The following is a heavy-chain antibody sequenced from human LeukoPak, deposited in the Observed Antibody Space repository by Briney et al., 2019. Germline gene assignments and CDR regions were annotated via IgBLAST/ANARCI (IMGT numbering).Heavy chain of an antibody. CDR3: AREIMCGVSCRYYIDY. CDR2: IIPILGIA. J-gene: IGHJ4*02. CDR1: GGTFSSYA. D-gene: IGHD1-26*01. Sequence: SVKVSCKASGGTFSSYAISWVRQAPGQGLEWMGRIIPILGIANYAQKFQGRVTITADKSTSTAYMELSSLRSEDTAVYYCAREIMCGVSCRYYIDYWGQGTLVTVSS. V-gene: IGHV1-69*04.